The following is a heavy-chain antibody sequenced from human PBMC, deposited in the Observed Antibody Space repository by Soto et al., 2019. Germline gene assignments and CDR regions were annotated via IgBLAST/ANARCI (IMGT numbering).Heavy chain of an antibody. CDR1: GGSISSSSYY. V-gene: IGHV4-39*01. CDR3: ARFAIAGAGTWSY. Sequence: PSETLSLTCTVSGGSISSSSYYWGWIRQPPGKGLEWIGSIYYSGSTYYNPSLKSRVTISVDTSKNQFSLKLSSVTAADTAVYYCARFAIAGAGTWSYWGQGTLVTVSS. CDR2: IYYSGST. J-gene: IGHJ4*02. D-gene: IGHD6-13*01.